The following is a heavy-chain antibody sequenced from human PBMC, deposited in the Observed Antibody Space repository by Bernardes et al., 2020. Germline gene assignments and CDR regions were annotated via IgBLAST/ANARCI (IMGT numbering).Heavy chain of an antibody. J-gene: IGHJ4*02. D-gene: IGHD3-22*01. CDR3: ARRDYYDGDGYGY. CDR2: INSDGSST. V-gene: IGHV3-74*01. CDR1: GFTFSSYC. Sequence: GGSLRLSCAASGFTFSSYCMHWVRQSPGKGLVWVSRINSDGSSTSYADSVKGRFTISRDNAKNTLYLQMNSLRAEDTAMYYCARRDYYDGDGYGYWGQGTLVTVSS.